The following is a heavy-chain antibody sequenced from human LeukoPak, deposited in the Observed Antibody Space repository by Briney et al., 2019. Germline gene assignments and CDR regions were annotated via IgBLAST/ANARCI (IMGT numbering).Heavy chain of an antibody. D-gene: IGHD1-26*01. J-gene: IGHJ4*02. CDR2: IIPIFGTA. V-gene: IGHV1-69*05. Sequence: SVKVSCKASGGTFSSYAISWVRQAPGQGLEWMGGIIPIFGTANYAQKFQGRVTITTDESTSTAYTELSSLRSEDTAVYYCAAHSGSSITLDYWGQGTLVTVSS. CDR1: GGTFSSYA. CDR3: AAHSGSSITLDY.